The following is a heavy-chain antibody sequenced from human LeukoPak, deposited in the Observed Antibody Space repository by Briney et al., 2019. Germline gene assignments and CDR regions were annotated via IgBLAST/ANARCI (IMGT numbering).Heavy chain of an antibody. CDR1: GYSISSGYY. CDR2: IYYSGST. Sequence: SETLSLTCTVSGYSISSGYYWGWIRQPPGKGLEWIGSIYYSGSTYYNPSLKSRVTISVDTSKNQFSLKLSSVTAADTAVYYCARERANWGSNFDYWGQGTLVTVSS. V-gene: IGHV4-38-2*02. D-gene: IGHD7-27*01. J-gene: IGHJ4*02. CDR3: ARERANWGSNFDY.